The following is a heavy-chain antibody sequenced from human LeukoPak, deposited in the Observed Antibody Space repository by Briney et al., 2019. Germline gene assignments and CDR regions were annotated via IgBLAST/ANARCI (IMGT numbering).Heavy chain of an antibody. CDR1: GGSFSGHY. J-gene: IGHJ5*02. V-gene: IGHV4-34*01. CDR2: IHPSGST. Sequence: SETLSLTCAVYGGSFSGHYWSWTRQPPGKGLEWIGEIHPSGSTSYNPSLKSRVTISVDRSKNQFSLKLSSVTAADTAVYYCARDKGGIAAAGSWFDPWGQGTLVTVSS. CDR3: ARDKGGIAAAGSWFDP. D-gene: IGHD6-13*01.